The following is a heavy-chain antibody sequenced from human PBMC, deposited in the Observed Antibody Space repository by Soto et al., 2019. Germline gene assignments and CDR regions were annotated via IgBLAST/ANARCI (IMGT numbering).Heavy chain of an antibody. CDR2: ISYDGSNK. V-gene: IGHV3-30-3*01. D-gene: IGHD2-8*01. CDR3: ARNSGYCTNGVCYGDYYSGMDV. Sequence: GGSLRLSCAASGFTFSSYAMHWVRQAPGKGLEWVAVISYDGSNKYYADSVKGRFTISRDNSKNTLYLQMNSLRAEDTAVYYCARNSGYCTNGVCYGDYYSGMDVWGQGTTVTVSS. CDR1: GFTFSSYA. J-gene: IGHJ6*02.